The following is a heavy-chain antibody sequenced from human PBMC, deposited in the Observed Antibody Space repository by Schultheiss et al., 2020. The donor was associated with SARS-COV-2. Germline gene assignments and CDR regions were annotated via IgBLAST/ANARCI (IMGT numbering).Heavy chain of an antibody. CDR2: IYYSGST. CDR1: GASISSSGYS. D-gene: IGHD2/OR15-2a*01. J-gene: IGHJ4*02. CDR3: ARVAISSTFQYQFDS. V-gene: IGHV4-31*03. Sequence: SQSLSLTCTVSGASISSSGYSWSWIRQHPGKGLEWIGYIYYSGSTFYNPSLKSRITISVDTSKNQFSLRLNSVTAADTAVYYCARVAISSTFQYQFDSWSQGTLVTVSS.